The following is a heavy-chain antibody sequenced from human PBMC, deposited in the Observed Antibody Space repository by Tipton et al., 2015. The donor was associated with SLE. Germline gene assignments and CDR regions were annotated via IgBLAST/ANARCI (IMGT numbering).Heavy chain of an antibody. J-gene: IGHJ3*02. CDR3: ARGGGGAFDI. V-gene: IGHV4-38-2*02. CDR2: IYHTGRT. Sequence: TLSLTCTVSVYSISSGYYWGWIRQPPGKGLEWIGSIYHTGRTYYNPSLKSRVTIAVDTSKNEFSLKVISVTAADTAVYYCARGGGGAFDIWGQGTMVAVSS. D-gene: IGHD3-16*01. CDR1: VYSISSGYY.